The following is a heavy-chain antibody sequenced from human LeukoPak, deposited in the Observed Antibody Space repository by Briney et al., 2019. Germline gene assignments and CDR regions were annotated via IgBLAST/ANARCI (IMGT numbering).Heavy chain of an antibody. J-gene: IGHJ6*03. CDR2: ISSSSSYI. CDR1: GFTFSSYS. D-gene: IGHD1-20*01. Sequence: GGSLRLSCAASGFTFSSYSMNWVRQAPGKGLEWVSSISSSSSYIYYADSVKGRFTISRDNAKNSLYLQMNSLRAEDTVVYYCARKDTRSITPDVVAYYMDVRGKGTTVTVSS. V-gene: IGHV3-21*01. CDR3: ARKDTRSITPDVVAYYMDV.